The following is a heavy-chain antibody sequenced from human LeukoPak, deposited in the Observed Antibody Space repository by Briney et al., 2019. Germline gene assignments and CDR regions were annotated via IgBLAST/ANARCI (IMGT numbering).Heavy chain of an antibody. J-gene: IGHJ6*03. Sequence: PSETLSLTCTVSGGSISSYYWSWIRQPPGKGLEWIGYIYYSGSTSYNPSLKSRVTISVDTSKNQFSLKLSSVTAADTAVYYCARLGSGYDYYYYYMDVWGKGTTVTISS. D-gene: IGHD3-10*01. CDR1: GGSISSYY. CDR2: IYYSGST. V-gene: IGHV4-59*01. CDR3: ARLGSGYDYYYYYMDV.